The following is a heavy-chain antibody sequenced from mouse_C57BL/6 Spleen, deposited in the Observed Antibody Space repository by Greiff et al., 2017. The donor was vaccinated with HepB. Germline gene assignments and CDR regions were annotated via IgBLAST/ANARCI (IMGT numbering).Heavy chain of an antibody. V-gene: IGHV5-4*01. CDR3: ARDPDYAMDY. J-gene: IGHJ4*01. CDR1: GFTFSSYA. Sequence: EVHLVESGGGLVKPGGSLKLSCAASGFTFSSYAMSWVRQTPEKRLEWVATISDGGSYTYYPDNVKGRFTISRDNAKNNLYLQMSHLKSEDTAMYYCARDPDYAMDYWGQGTSVTVSS. CDR2: ISDGGSYT.